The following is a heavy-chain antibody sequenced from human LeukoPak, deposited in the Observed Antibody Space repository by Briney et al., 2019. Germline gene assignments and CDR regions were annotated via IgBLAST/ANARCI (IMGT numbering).Heavy chain of an antibody. D-gene: IGHD5-18*01. J-gene: IGHJ4*02. CDR2: ISGSGGTT. CDR3: ARDRSGYTFDD. V-gene: IGHV3-23*01. CDR1: GFIFSTCA. Sequence: PGGSLRLSCTASGFIFSTCAMSWVRQAPGKGLEWVSAISGSGGTTYYADSVKGRFTISRDNAKNSLYLQMNSLRAEDTAVYYCARDRSGYTFDDWGQGTLVTVSS.